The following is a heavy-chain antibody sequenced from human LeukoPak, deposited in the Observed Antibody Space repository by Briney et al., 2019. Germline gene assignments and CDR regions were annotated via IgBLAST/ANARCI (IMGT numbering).Heavy chain of an antibody. Sequence: LGESLKISCKGSGYRFTTYWIGWVRQMPGKGLEWMGIIYPGDSDTSYSPSFEGQVTISADKSISTAYLQWSSLKASDTAIYYCARKEAVAGNRFDYWGQGTLVTVSS. CDR2: IYPGDSDT. J-gene: IGHJ4*02. D-gene: IGHD6-19*01. CDR3: ARKEAVAGNRFDY. CDR1: GYRFTTYW. V-gene: IGHV5-51*01.